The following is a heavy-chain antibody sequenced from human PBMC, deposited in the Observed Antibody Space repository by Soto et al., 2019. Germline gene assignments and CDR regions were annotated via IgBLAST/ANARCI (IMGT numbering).Heavy chain of an antibody. J-gene: IGHJ6*02. Sequence: QVQLVQSGAEVKKPGSSVKVSCKASGGTFGSYAISWVRQAPGQGLEWMGGIIPITATANYAQKFQGRVTITADKSTSTASMPLSSLRSEDTAVYYCARSQGSSTSLEIYYYYYYGMDVWGQGTTVTVSS. V-gene: IGHV1-69*06. CDR1: GGTFGSYA. CDR2: IIPITATA. CDR3: ARSQGSSTSLEIYYYYYYGMDV. D-gene: IGHD2-2*01.